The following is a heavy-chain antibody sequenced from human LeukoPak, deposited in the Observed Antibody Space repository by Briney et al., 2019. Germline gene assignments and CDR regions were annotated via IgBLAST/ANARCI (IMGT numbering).Heavy chain of an antibody. D-gene: IGHD5-12*01. J-gene: IGHJ3*02. V-gene: IGHV1-24*01. CDR3: ATDSDIVASRGAFDI. CDR1: GYTLTELS. Sequence: WASVKVSCKVSGYTLTELSMHWVRQAPGKGLEWMGGFDPDYAETIYAQKFQGRVTMTEDTSIDTAYMELSTLKSDDTAVYYCATDSDIVASRGAFDIWGQGTLVTVSS. CDR2: FDPDYAET.